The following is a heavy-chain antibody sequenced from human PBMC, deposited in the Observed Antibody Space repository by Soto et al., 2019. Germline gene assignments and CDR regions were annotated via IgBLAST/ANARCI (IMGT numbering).Heavy chain of an antibody. CDR3: ASPYEYSSSSAAFDI. CDR1: GYSFTSYW. V-gene: IGHV5-51*01. J-gene: IGHJ3*02. D-gene: IGHD6-6*01. Sequence: GESLKISCKGSGYSFTSYWIGWVRQMPGKGLEWIGIIYPGDSDTRYSPSFQGQVTISADKSISTAYLQWSSLKASDPAMYYCASPYEYSSSSAAFDIWGQGTMVTVSS. CDR2: IYPGDSDT.